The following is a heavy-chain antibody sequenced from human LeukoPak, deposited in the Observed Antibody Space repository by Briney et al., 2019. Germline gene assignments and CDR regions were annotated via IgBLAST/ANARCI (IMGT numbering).Heavy chain of an antibody. J-gene: IGHJ5*02. V-gene: IGHV4-4*09. D-gene: IGHD6-13*01. Sequence: SETLSLTCSVSGGSISDYYWSWIRQPPGKGLEWIGYIYRGGTINYNPSLKSRVTMSLDTPKNQISLILNSVTAADTAVYYCARHWLEAAKTYSYWFDPWGQGTLVTVSS. CDR1: GGSISDYY. CDR2: IYRGGTI. CDR3: ARHWLEAAKTYSYWFDP.